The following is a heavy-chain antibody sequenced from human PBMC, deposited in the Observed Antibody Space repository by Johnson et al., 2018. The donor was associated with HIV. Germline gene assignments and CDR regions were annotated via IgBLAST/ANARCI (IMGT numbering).Heavy chain of an antibody. CDR3: AKGGGRGCWYSYAFDI. CDR2: ISHDGANR. D-gene: IGHD2-15*01. J-gene: IGHJ3*02. Sequence: HVQLVESGGGVVQPGRSLRLSCAASGFTFSDYGMHWVRQAPGKGLEWVTHISHDGANRYYSGSVRGRFTISRDNAKNSLYLHMNSRRGEDLALYFCAKGGGRGCWYSYAFDIWGRGKMVTVS. V-gene: IGHV3-30*18. CDR1: GFTFSDYG.